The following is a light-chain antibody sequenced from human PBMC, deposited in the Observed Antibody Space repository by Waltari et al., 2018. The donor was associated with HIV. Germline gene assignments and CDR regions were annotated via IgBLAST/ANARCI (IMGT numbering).Light chain of an antibody. Sequence: SQPLSVSVAPGPTATNTYPGDTLDVTYVAWYKQRPGPSPVLVLYEDNKRASEIPGRLSGSHTGKTASLTIGGAQTMDEADYFCQAWGDRPVVFGGGTKLTVL. CDR1: TLDVTY. V-gene: IGLV3-1*01. CDR3: QAWGDRPVV. CDR2: EDN. J-gene: IGLJ2*01.